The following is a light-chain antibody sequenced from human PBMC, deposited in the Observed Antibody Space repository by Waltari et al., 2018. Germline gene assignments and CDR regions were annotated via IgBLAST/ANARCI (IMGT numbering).Light chain of an antibody. CDR3: ATWQNNPRGGSWL. CDR1: YSNVGNNL. J-gene: IGLJ3*02. Sequence: QSVLTQTPSVSAAPGQNVTISCSGSYSNVGNNLVSWYQHLPGAAPKLLIHDNNKRPAGIPDRFSGSKSDASATLAITGLQTGDEADYYCATWQNNPRGGSWLFGGGTKLTVL. CDR2: DNN. V-gene: IGLV1-51*01.